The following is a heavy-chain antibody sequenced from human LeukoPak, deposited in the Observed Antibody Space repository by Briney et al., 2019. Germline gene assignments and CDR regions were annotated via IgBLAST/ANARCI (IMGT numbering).Heavy chain of an antibody. J-gene: IGHJ4*02. CDR1: GGSISSYY. D-gene: IGHD5-12*01. CDR3: ARRGRYSGYDLDY. V-gene: IGHV4-59*08. Sequence: SETLSLTCTVSGGSISSYYWSWIRQPPGKGLGWIGYIYYSGSTNYNPSLKSRVTISVDTSKNQFSLKLSSVTAADTAVYYCARRGRYSGYDLDYWGQGTLVTVSS. CDR2: IYYSGST.